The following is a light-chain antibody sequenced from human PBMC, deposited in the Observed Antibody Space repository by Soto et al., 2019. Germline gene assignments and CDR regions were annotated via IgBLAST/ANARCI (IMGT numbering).Light chain of an antibody. CDR3: QQSYSTPRT. V-gene: IGKV1-39*01. Sequence: DIHLTQSPSTLSSSGGERVPITCRASQDIAIYLAWYQQKPGKPPKVLIYGASNLQSGVPPRFSGSGSGTDFTLTISSLQPEDFATYYCQQSYSTPRTFGQGTKVDI. J-gene: IGKJ1*01. CDR1: QDIAIY. CDR2: GAS.